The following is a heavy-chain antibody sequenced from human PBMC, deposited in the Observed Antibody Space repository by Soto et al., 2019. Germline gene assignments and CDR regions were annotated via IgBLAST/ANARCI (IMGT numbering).Heavy chain of an antibody. Sequence: QITLKESGPALVKPTQTLTLTCTFSGFSLSTSGVGVGWIRQPPGKALEWLALIYWDDDKRYSPSLKSRLTITKDTSKNQVVLTMTNMDPVDTATYYCAHSPLRLYVDYDSSDYSVGNAFDIWGQGTMVTVSS. CDR1: GFSLSTSGVG. CDR2: IYWDDDK. D-gene: IGHD3-22*01. CDR3: AHSPLRLYVDYDSSDYSVGNAFDI. J-gene: IGHJ3*02. V-gene: IGHV2-5*02.